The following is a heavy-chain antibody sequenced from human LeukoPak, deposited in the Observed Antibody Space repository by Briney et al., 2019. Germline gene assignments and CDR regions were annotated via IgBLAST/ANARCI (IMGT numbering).Heavy chain of an antibody. CDR1: GGSISSGGFY. CDR2: IYTTGST. Sequence: PSQTLSLICTVSGGSISSGGFYWSLIRQPAGKGLEWIGRIYTTGSTNYNPSLKSRVTISVDTSKNQLSLNVSSVTAADTAVYYCARDYYGSAAGLRFDPWGQGTLVTVSS. D-gene: IGHD3-10*01. J-gene: IGHJ5*02. V-gene: IGHV4-61*02. CDR3: ARDYYGSAAGLRFDP.